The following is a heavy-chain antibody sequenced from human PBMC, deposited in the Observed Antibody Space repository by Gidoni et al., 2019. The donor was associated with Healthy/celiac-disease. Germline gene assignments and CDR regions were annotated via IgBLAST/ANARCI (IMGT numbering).Heavy chain of an antibody. V-gene: IGHV4-4*02. CDR2: IYHSGST. Sequence: QVQLQESGPGLVKPSGTLSLTCAVSGGPISSSNWWSWVRQPPGKGLEWIGEIYHSGSTNYNPSLKSRVTISVDKSKNQFSLKLSSVTAADTAVYYCARDPAGGGYCSSTSCSDAFDIWGQGTMVTVSS. CDR3: ARDPAGGGYCSSTSCSDAFDI. J-gene: IGHJ3*02. D-gene: IGHD2-2*03. CDR1: GGPISSSNW.